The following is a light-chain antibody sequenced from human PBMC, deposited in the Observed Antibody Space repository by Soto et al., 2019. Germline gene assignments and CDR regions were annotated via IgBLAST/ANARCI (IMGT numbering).Light chain of an antibody. CDR3: QHYYSTPRT. CDR2: WAS. Sequence: DIVMTQSPDSLAVSLGERATINCKSSQSVLYSSNNKNYLSWYQQKAGQAPKLLIYWASTRESGVPDRFSGSGSGTDFTLTISSLQAEAVAVYYCQHYYSTPRTFGQGTKVDIK. V-gene: IGKV4-1*01. J-gene: IGKJ1*01. CDR1: QSVLYSSNNKNY.